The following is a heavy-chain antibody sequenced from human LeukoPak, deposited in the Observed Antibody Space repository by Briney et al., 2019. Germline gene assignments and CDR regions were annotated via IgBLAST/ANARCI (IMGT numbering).Heavy chain of an antibody. J-gene: IGHJ4*02. D-gene: IGHD6-19*01. Sequence: GGSLRLSCVASGFTFTDYAMTWVRQPPGRRLEWVSTITTTVGDTHYADSVKGRFTVSRDDPKGTLFLQMNSLRAEDTGVYYCAKGKYSSGGVPDYWGQGTLVTVSS. CDR2: ITTTVGDT. CDR1: GFTFTDYA. CDR3: AKGKYSSGGVPDY. V-gene: IGHV3-23*01.